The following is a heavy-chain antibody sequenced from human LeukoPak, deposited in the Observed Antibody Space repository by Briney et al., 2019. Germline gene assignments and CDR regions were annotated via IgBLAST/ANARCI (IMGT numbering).Heavy chain of an antibody. Sequence: PGGSLRLSCAASGFTFSSYAMHWVRQAPGKGLEWVAVISYDGSNKYYADSVKGRFTISRDNSKNTLYLQMNSLRAEDTAVYYCAKGGYDSSGYYSTATLFDYWGQGTLVTVSS. CDR3: AKGGYDSSGYYSTATLFDY. D-gene: IGHD3-22*01. J-gene: IGHJ4*02. CDR2: ISYDGSNK. V-gene: IGHV3-30-3*01. CDR1: GFTFSSYA.